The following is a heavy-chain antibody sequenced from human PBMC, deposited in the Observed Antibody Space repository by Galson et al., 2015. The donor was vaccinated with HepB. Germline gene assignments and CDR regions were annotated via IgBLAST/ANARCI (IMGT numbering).Heavy chain of an antibody. CDR2: ISGSGGST. V-gene: IGHV3-23*01. D-gene: IGHD4-17*01. CDR3: AKEVRGDAGGDDAFDI. CDR1: GFTFSSYA. J-gene: IGHJ3*02. Sequence: SLRLSCAASGFTFSSYAMSWVRQAPGKGLEWVSAISGSGGSTYYADSVKGRFTISRDNSKNTLYLQMNSLRAEDTAVYYCAKEVRGDAGGDDAFDIWGQGTMVTVSS.